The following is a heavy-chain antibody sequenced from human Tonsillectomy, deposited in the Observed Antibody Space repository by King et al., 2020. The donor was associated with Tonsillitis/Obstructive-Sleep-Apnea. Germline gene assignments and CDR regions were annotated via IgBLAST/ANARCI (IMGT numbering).Heavy chain of an antibody. Sequence: VQLVESGGGLVKPGGSLRLSCAASGFTFSDYYMSWIRQAPGKGLEWVSYISSSSSYTNYADSVKGRFTISRDNAKNSLYLQMNSLRAEDTAVYYCARAVGLGPAAFLDFDYWGQGTLVTVSS. CDR2: ISSSSSYT. CDR1: GFTFSDYY. V-gene: IGHV3-11*05. CDR3: ARAVGLGPAAFLDFDY. D-gene: IGHD2-2*01. J-gene: IGHJ4*02.